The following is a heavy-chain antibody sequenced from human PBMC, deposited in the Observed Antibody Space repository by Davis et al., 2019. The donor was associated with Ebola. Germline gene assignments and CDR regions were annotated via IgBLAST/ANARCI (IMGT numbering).Heavy chain of an antibody. CDR2: ISYDGSNK. J-gene: IGHJ6*02. V-gene: IGHV3-30-3*01. CDR1: GFTFTSYA. D-gene: IGHD3-22*01. CDR3: AREVYDSSGYGGGMDV. Sequence: GESLKISCAASGFTFTSYAMHWVRQAPGKGLEWVAVISYDGSNKHYADSVKGRFTISRDNSKNTVYQQMNSLRAEDTAVYYCAREVYDSSGYGGGMDVWGQGTTVTVSS.